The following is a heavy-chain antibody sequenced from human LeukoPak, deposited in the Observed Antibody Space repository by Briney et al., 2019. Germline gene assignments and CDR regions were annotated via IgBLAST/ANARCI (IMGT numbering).Heavy chain of an antibody. CDR2: ISSSSSYI. CDR1: GFTFSSYS. J-gene: IGHJ4*02. Sequence: GGSLRLSCAASGFTFSSYSMNWVRQAPGKGLEWVSSISSSSSYIYYADSVKGRFTISRDNAKNSLYLQMNSLRAEDTAVYYCARPYSSGWYIQYYFDYWGQGTLVTVSS. D-gene: IGHD6-13*01. CDR3: ARPYSSGWYIQYYFDY. V-gene: IGHV3-21*01.